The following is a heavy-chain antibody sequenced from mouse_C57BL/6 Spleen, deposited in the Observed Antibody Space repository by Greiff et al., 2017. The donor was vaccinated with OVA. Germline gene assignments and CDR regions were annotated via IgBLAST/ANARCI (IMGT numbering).Heavy chain of an antibody. CDR3: ARGGDVPNYFDY. CDR2: IDPSDSET. CDR1: GYTFTSYW. D-gene: IGHD3-3*01. V-gene: IGHV1-52*01. J-gene: IGHJ2*01. Sequence: VKLQQPGAELVRPGSSVKLSCKASGYTFTSYWMHWVKQRPIQGLEWIGNIDPSDSETHYNQKFKDKATLTVDKSSSTAYMQLSSLTSEDSAVYYCARGGDVPNYFDYWGQGTTLTVSS.